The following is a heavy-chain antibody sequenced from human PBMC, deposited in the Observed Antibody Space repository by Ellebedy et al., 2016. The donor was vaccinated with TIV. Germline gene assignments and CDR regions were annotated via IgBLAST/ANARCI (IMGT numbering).Heavy chain of an antibody. J-gene: IGHJ6*02. Sequence: PGGSLRLSCVASGFTFSGYAMSWVRLAPGQGLEWVSGINNGGSTTSYADSVKGRFTISRDNSRSTLYLQMNSLRAEDSAVYFCSRHRTISGVVIMGGMDVWGQGTTVTVSS. CDR1: GFTFSGYA. D-gene: IGHD3-3*01. V-gene: IGHV3-23*01. CDR2: INNGGSTT. CDR3: SRHRTISGVVIMGGMDV.